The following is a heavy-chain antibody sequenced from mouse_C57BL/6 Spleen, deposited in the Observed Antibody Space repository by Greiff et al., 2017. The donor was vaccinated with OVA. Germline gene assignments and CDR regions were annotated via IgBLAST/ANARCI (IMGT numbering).Heavy chain of an antibody. CDR1: GYTFTSYW. Sequence: QVQLKQPGTELVKPGASVKLSCKASGYTFTSYWMHWVKQRPGQGLEWIGNINPSNGGTNYNEKFKSKATLTVDKSSSTAYMQLSSLTSEDSAVDYCARDWGSYWYFDDWGTGTTVTVSS. CDR3: ARDWGSYWYFDD. V-gene: IGHV1-53*01. J-gene: IGHJ1*03. CDR2: INPSNGGT.